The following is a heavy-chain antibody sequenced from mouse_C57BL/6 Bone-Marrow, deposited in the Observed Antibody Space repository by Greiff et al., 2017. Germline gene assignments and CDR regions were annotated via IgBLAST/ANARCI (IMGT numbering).Heavy chain of an antibody. CDR1: GYAFTNYL. CDR3: ARNGYYDY. Sequence: QVQLKQPGAELVRPGTSVKVSCKASGYAFTNYLIEWVKQRPGQGLEWIGVINPGSGGTNYNEKFKGKATLTADKSSSTAYMQLSSLTSEDSAVYFCARNGYYDYWGQGTTLTVSS. V-gene: IGHV1-54*01. D-gene: IGHD2-3*01. CDR2: INPGSGGT. J-gene: IGHJ2*01.